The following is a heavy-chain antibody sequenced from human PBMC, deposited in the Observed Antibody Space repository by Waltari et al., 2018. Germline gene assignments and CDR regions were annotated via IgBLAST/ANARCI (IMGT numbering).Heavy chain of an antibody. CDR1: GYSMSSGYY. Sequence: QVQLQESGTGLVKPSETLSLTCDVPGYSMSSGYYWGWTRQPPRKGLEWIASIYQGGSSYYNPSLRSRVTISVDTSRNQFSLEMTSVTATDTATYYCVAAKEYYYDGSGDDAFETWGQGTLVTVSS. V-gene: IGHV4-38-2*01. CDR3: VAAKEYYYDGSGDDAFET. CDR2: IYQGGSS. D-gene: IGHD3-22*01. J-gene: IGHJ3*02.